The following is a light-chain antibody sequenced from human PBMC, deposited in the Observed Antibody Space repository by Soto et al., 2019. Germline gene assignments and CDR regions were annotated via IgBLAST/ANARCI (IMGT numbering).Light chain of an antibody. J-gene: IGKJ4*01. CDR1: QSISSW. V-gene: IGKV1-5*01. CDR2: DAS. Sequence: DIQMTQSPSTLSASVGDRVTITCRASQSISSWLAWYQQKPGKAPKLLIYDASSLESGVPSRFSGSGSGTAFTLTISSLQPDDFATYYCQQGLTFGGGTKVEIK. CDR3: QQGLT.